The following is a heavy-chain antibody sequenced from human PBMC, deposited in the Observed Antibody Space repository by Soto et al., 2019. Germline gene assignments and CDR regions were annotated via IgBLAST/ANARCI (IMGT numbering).Heavy chain of an antibody. CDR3: ARDKNTGLFDY. Sequence: SETLSLTCTVSGSPINNYYWSWFRQPPGQGLEWVGYVYYTGTPTYNPSLKSRVTISIDASKRQFSLNLRSVTAADTAHYYCARDKNTGLFDYWGQGTLVTVSS. V-gene: IGHV4-59*12. J-gene: IGHJ4*02. CDR1: GSPINNYY. CDR2: VYYTGTP. D-gene: IGHD2-8*02.